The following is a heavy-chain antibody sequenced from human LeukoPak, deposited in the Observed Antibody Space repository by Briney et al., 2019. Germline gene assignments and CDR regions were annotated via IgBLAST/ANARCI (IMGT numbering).Heavy chain of an antibody. CDR3: ARDLSLGSYYVRSGLDY. CDR1: GVNFSSYW. CDR2: ISGSGGST. D-gene: IGHD1-26*01. Sequence: PGGSLRLSCAVSGVNFSSYWMSWVRQAPGKGLEWVSAISGSGGSTYYADSVKGRFTISRDKSKNMLYLQMNSLRAEDTAVYYCARDLSLGSYYVRSGLDYWGQGTLVTVSS. J-gene: IGHJ4*02. V-gene: IGHV3-23*01.